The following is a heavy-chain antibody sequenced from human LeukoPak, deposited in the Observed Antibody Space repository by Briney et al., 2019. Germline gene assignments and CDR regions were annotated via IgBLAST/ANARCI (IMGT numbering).Heavy chain of an antibody. Sequence: GGSLRLSCAASGFTFSSYSMNWVRQAPGKGLEWVSSISSSSSYIYYADSVKGRFTISRDNAKNSLYLQMNSLRAEDTALYYCAPYCSSTSCPVWGQGTMVTVSS. D-gene: IGHD2-2*01. CDR3: APYCSSTSCPV. CDR2: ISSSSSYI. V-gene: IGHV3-21*01. CDR1: GFTFSSYS. J-gene: IGHJ3*01.